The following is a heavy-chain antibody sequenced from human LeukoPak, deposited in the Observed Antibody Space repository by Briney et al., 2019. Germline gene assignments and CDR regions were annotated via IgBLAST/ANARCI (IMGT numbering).Heavy chain of an antibody. CDR3: ARDLGLRWELLPNWFDP. J-gene: IGHJ5*02. D-gene: IGHD1-26*01. Sequence: ASVKVSCKASGYTFTGYYMHWVRQAPGQGLDWMGWINPNSGGTNYAQKFQGRVTMTRDTSISTAYMELSRLRSDDTAVYYCARDLGLRWELLPNWFDPWGQGTLVTVSS. CDR1: GYTFTGYY. CDR2: INPNSGGT. V-gene: IGHV1-2*02.